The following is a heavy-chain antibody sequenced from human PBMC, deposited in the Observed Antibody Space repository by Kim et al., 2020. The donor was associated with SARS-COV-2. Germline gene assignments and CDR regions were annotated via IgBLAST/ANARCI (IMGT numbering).Heavy chain of an antibody. CDR1: GGSFSGYY. CDR2: INHSGST. D-gene: IGHD3-10*01. CDR3: ARGGLRMHYYGSGSYSDAFDI. J-gene: IGHJ3*02. Sequence: SETLSLTCAVYGGSFSGYYWSWIRQPPGKGLEWIGEINHSGSTNYNPSLKSRVTISVDTSKNQFSPKLSSVTAADTAVYYCARGGLRMHYYGSGSYSDAFDIWGQGTMVTVSS. V-gene: IGHV4-34*01.